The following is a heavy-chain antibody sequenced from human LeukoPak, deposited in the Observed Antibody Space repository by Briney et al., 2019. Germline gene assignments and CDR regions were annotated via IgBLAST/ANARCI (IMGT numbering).Heavy chain of an antibody. CDR1: GFTVSSDY. Sequence: PGGSLRLSCAASGFTVSSDYMSWVRQAPGKGLEWVSVIYSGDSTYYADSVKGRFTISRDNSKNTLYLQMNSLRAEDTAVYYCAKVLSKIYIYGPFDYWGQGSLVTVSS. CDR2: IYSGDST. D-gene: IGHD3-10*01. V-gene: IGHV3-53*01. CDR3: AKVLSKIYIYGPFDY. J-gene: IGHJ4*02.